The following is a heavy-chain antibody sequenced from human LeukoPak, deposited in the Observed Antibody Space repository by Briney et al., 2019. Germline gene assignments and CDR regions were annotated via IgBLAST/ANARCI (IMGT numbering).Heavy chain of an antibody. CDR3: ARVRGYLPIDP. D-gene: IGHD5-12*01. Sequence: PGGSLRLSCAASGFTFSSYGMHWVRQAPGKGLEWVAVIWYDGSNKYYADSVKGRFTTSRDNSKNTLYLQMNSLRAEDTAVYYCARVRGYLPIDPWGQGTLVTVSS. CDR1: GFTFSSYG. CDR2: IWYDGSNK. V-gene: IGHV3-33*01. J-gene: IGHJ5*02.